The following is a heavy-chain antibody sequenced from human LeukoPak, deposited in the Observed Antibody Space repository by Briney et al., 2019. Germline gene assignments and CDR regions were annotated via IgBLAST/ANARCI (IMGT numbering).Heavy chain of an antibody. Sequence: SETLSLTCAVYGGSFGGYYWSWIRQPPGKGLEWMGEINHSGSTNYNPSLKSRVTISVDTSKNQFSLKLSSVTAADTAVYYCARKQWELLGYYYYGMDVWGQGTTVTVSS. CDR1: GGSFGGYY. CDR3: ARKQWELLGYYYYGMDV. CDR2: INHSGST. D-gene: IGHD1-26*01. V-gene: IGHV4-34*01. J-gene: IGHJ6*02.